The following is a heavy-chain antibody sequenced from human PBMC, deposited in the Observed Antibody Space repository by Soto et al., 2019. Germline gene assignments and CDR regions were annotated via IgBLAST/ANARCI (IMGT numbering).Heavy chain of an antibody. D-gene: IGHD3-10*01. CDR3: AREDRPITMVRGVAKSHVVG. Sequence: SETLSLTCAVYGGSFSGYYWSWIRQPPGKGLEWIGEINHSGSTNYNPSLKSRVTISVDTSKNQFSLKLSSVTAADTAVYYCAREDRPITMVRGVAKSHVVGWGQGTLVTVSS. J-gene: IGHJ4*02. V-gene: IGHV4-34*01. CDR1: GGSFSGYY. CDR2: INHSGST.